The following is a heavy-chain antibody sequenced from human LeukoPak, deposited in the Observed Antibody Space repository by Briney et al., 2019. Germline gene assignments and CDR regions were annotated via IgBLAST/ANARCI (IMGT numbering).Heavy chain of an antibody. J-gene: IGHJ4*02. CDR3: ARDFSWTFDY. V-gene: IGHV3-72*01. CDR2: IRNKANSYTT. Sequence: GGSLRLSCAASGFTFSDDYMGWVRQAPGKGMEWIGRIRNKANSYTTDYAESVKGRFTISRDDSKNSLYLQMNSLETEDTAVYYCARDFSWTFDYWGRGTLVTVSS. D-gene: IGHD2-15*01. CDR1: GFTFSDDY.